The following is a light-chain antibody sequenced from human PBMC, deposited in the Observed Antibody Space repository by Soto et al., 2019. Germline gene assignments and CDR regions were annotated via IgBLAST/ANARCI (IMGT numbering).Light chain of an antibody. Sequence: EIVLTQSPATLSLSPGERATLSCRASQSVSSSYLAWYQQKPGQAPRLLIYGASSRTAGIPDRFSGSGSGTDFTLTIRRLEPEDFAVYYCQQYGSSPSITLGQGTRLEI. J-gene: IGKJ5*01. V-gene: IGKV3-20*01. CDR1: QSVSSSY. CDR2: GAS. CDR3: QQYGSSPSIT.